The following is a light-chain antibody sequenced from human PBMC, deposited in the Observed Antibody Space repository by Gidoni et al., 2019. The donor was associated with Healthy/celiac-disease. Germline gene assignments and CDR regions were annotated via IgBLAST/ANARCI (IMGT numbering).Light chain of an antibody. CDR1: QSLLHSTGYNY. Sequence: DIVMTQSPLSLPVTPGEPASISCRSSQSLLHSTGYNYLDWYLQKPGQSPQLLIYLGSNRASGVPDRCSGSGSGTDFTLKISRVEAEDVGVYYCMQALQTSWTFGQGTKVEIK. CDR2: LGS. J-gene: IGKJ1*01. CDR3: MQALQTSWT. V-gene: IGKV2-28*01.